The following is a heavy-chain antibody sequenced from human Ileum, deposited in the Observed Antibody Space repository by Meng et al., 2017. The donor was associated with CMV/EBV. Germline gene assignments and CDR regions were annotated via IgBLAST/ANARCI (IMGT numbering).Heavy chain of an antibody. Sequence: SPYDWTCVRQSPGEGLECIATIFPVGSPHYNPSLKSRVTPSLETSQGPFSLQLQSLNAADTAIYYCARGGDGGWHGFGESSSSFFDFWGQGTLVTVSS. CDR2: IFPVGSP. CDR3: ARGGDGGWHGFGESSSSFFDF. D-gene: IGHD3-16*02. CDR1: SPYD. J-gene: IGHJ4*02. V-gene: IGHV4-39*07.